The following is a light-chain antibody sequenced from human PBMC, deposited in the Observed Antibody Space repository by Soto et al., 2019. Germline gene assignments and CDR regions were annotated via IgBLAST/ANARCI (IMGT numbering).Light chain of an antibody. CDR1: QSLLHSNGYNY. CDR2: LVS. CDR3: MQALQNPLT. V-gene: IGKV2-28*01. Sequence: DIVMTQSPLSLRVTPGEPASISCRARQSLLHSNGYNYLDWYLQRKGQSPQILIYLVSNRDSGVPDRFSGSGSGTDCTLKITRVEAEDVGVYYCMQALQNPLTFGGGTKVDIK. J-gene: IGKJ4*01.